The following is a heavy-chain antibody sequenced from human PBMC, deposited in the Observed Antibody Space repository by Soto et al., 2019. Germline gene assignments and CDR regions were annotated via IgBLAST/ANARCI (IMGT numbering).Heavy chain of an antibody. CDR1: GGSISSSSYY. V-gene: IGHV4-39*01. J-gene: IGHJ6*02. CDR2: IYYSWST. D-gene: IGHD3-22*01. Sequence: SETLSLTCTVSGGSISSSSYYWGWIRQPPGKGLEWIGSIYYSWSTYYNPSLKSRVTISVDTSKNHFSLKLSSVTAADTAVYYCARRLYYDSSGFEGGGMDVWGQGTTVTVSS. CDR3: ARRLYYDSSGFEGGGMDV.